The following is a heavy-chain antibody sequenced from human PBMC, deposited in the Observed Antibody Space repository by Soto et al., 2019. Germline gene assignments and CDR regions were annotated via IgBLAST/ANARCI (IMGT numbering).Heavy chain of an antibody. CDR3: ARGVGKSWSHDD. D-gene: IGHD6-13*01. V-gene: IGHV3-66*01. J-gene: IGHJ4*02. CDR1: GLTVSRSY. CDR2: IYNDDRT. Sequence: GGSLRLSCTASGLTVSRSYMSWVRQAPGKGLEWVSVIYNDDRTYYADSVKGRFIFSRDNSKNTLYLQMNSLRAEDTAVYYCARGVGKSWSHDDWGQGTQVTVSS.